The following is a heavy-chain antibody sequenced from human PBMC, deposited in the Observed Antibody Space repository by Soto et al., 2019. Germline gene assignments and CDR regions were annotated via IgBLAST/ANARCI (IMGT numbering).Heavy chain of an antibody. CDR3: ARDFKAPKDAWAFDY. D-gene: IGHD3-16*01. Sequence: QVQLQESGPGLVMPSGTLSLTCAVSGASIISSDWWNWVRQPPGKGLEWIGEMSPSGTTIYNPSRKGRVTISVDVSKNHFSLNLTSVTAADTAVYYCARDFKAPKDAWAFDYWGRGTLVTVSS. CDR2: MSPSGTT. V-gene: IGHV4-4*02. J-gene: IGHJ4*02. CDR1: GASIISSDW.